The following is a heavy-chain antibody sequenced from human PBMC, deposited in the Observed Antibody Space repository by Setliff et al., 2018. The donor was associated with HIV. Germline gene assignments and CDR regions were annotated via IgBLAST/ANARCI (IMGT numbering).Heavy chain of an antibody. D-gene: IGHD3-3*01. CDR3: ARAILGGVPDN. J-gene: IGHJ4*02. Sequence: EASVKVSCKASGGTFSNYAMSWVRQAPGQGLEWMGGIIPIFGTANYAQKFQGRVAITADESTSTAYMELSSLRSEDTAVYYCARAILGGVPDNWGQGTLVTVSS. V-gene: IGHV1-69*13. CDR1: GGTFSNYA. CDR2: IIPIFGTA.